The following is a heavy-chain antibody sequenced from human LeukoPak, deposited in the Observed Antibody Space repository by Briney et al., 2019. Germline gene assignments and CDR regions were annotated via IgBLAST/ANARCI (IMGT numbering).Heavy chain of an antibody. V-gene: IGHV3-9*01. CDR3: AKSRYYDILAGQTYYFDY. J-gene: IGHJ4*02. D-gene: IGHD3-9*01. CDR2: ISWNSDDI. Sequence: GGSLRLSCAASGFIFDDYAMHWVRQAPGQGLEWVSGISWNSDDIVYGGSVKGRFTISRDNAKNSLYLQMNSLRAEDTALYYCAKSRYYDILAGQTYYFDYWGQGTLVTVSS. CDR1: GFIFDDYA.